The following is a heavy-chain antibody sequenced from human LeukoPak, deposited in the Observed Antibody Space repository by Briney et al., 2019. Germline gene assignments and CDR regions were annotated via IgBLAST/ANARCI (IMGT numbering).Heavy chain of an antibody. Sequence: GTCLRLSCVVSGFTFSNFGMNWVRQDPGKGLEWVAIIWYDGSNKYYADSVTGRFTVSRDNCKNTLYMQMNSLRGDGTGMYYGARESFFGGRHLDDEYWGQGTLVTVSS. D-gene: IGHD3-10*01. CDR3: ARESFFGGRHLDDEY. J-gene: IGHJ4*02. V-gene: IGHV3-33*01. CDR1: GFTFSNFG. CDR2: IWYDGSNK.